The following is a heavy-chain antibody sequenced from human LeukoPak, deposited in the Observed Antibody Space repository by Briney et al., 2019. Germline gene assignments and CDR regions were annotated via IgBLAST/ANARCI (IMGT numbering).Heavy chain of an antibody. CDR2: IKEDGSEK. J-gene: IGHJ1*01. Sequence: GGSLRLSCAASGFTFSSYCMSWVRQAPGKGLEWVANIKEDGSEKYYVDSVKGRFTIFRDDAKNSLFLQMDSLRVEDTAMYYCVRDFSTVTTAYLHHWGQGTLLTVSS. CDR3: VRDFSTVTTAYLHH. CDR1: GFTFSSYC. D-gene: IGHD4-17*01. V-gene: IGHV3-7*03.